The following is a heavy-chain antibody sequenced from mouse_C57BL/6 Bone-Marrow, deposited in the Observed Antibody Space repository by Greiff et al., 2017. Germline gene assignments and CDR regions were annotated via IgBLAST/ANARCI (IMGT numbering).Heavy chain of an antibody. V-gene: IGHV1-52*01. CDR3: ARGRYYGSSHFDY. Sequence: QVHVKQPGAELVRPGSSVKLSCKASGYTFTSYWMHWVKQRPIQGLEWIGNIDPSDSETHYNQKFKDKATLTVDKSSSTAYMPLSSLTSEDSAVYYCARGRYYGSSHFDYWGQGTTLTVSS. CDR1: GYTFTSYW. J-gene: IGHJ2*01. CDR2: IDPSDSET. D-gene: IGHD1-1*01.